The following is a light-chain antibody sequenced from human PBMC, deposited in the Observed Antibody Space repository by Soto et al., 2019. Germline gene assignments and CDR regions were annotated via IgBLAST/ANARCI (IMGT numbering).Light chain of an antibody. Sequence: QSALTQPASVSGSPGQSITISCTGTSSDVGSYNLVSWYQQHPGKAPKLMIYGGSKRPSGISNRFSASKSGNTASLTISGLQAEDEADYYCCSYAGSSTLVVFGGGTELTVL. CDR2: GGS. CDR3: CSYAGSSTLVV. V-gene: IGLV2-23*03. J-gene: IGLJ2*01. CDR1: SSDVGSYNL.